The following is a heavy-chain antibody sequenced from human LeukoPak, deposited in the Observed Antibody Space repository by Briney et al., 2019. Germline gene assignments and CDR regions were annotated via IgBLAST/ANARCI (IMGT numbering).Heavy chain of an antibody. D-gene: IGHD3-9*01. CDR3: VRDDILTGYPTPFDY. CDR2: ISSSGSTV. CDR1: GFTFSSYE. Sequence: GGSLRLSCAASGFTFSSYEMNWVRQAPGKGLEWVSYISSSGSTVYYADSVKGRFTISRDNAKNSLYLQMNSLRAEDTALYYCVRDDILTGYPTPFDYWGQGTLVTVSS. J-gene: IGHJ4*02. V-gene: IGHV3-48*03.